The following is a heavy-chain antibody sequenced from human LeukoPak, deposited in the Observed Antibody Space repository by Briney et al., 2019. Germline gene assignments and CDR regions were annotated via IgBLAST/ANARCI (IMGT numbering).Heavy chain of an antibody. J-gene: IGHJ4*02. V-gene: IGHV4-39*01. CDR3: GRHDSGTYYRFDY. Sequence: PSETLSLTCTVSGGSISSSYYWNWIRQPPGKGLEWIGSVNYGGPTYYNPSLKSRVTISVDTSRNQFSLKLSSVTAADTSVYYCGRHDSGTYYRFDYWGQGSLVTVSS. D-gene: IGHD1-26*01. CDR2: VNYGGPT. CDR1: GGSISSSYY.